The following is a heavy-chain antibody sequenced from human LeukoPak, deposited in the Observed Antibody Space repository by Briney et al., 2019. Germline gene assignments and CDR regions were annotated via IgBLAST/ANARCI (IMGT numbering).Heavy chain of an antibody. CDR3: ARAVSVSWFDP. D-gene: IGHD4-17*01. CDR2: IYYSGST. J-gene: IGHJ5*02. V-gene: IGHV4-30-4*08. Sequence: SETLSLTCTVSGGSISSGDYYWSWIRQPPGKGLEWIGYIYYSGSTYYNPSLKSRVTISVDTSKNQFSPKLSSVTAADTAVYYCARAVSVSWFDPWGQGTLVTVSS. CDR1: GGSISSGDYY.